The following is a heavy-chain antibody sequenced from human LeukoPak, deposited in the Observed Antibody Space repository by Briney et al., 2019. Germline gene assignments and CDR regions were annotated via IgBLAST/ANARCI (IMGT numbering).Heavy chain of an antibody. CDR2: IRYDGSNK. D-gene: IGHD3-22*01. CDR3: AKVPESSGSYFDY. CDR1: GFTFSSYG. V-gene: IGHV3-30*02. J-gene: IGHJ4*02. Sequence: GGSLRLSCAASGFTFSSYGMHWVRQAPGKGLEWVAFIRYDGSNKYYADSVKGRFTISRDNSKNTLYLQMNSLRAEDTAVYYCAKVPESSGSYFDYWGQGSLVTVSS.